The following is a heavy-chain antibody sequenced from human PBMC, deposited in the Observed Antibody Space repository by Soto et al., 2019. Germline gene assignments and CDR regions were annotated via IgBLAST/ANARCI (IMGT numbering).Heavy chain of an antibody. V-gene: IGHV3-48*03. CDR2: IGTSGKTI. D-gene: IGHD4-4*01. Sequence: EVQLVESGGGLVQAGGSLRLFCAVSGFTFSSYEMNWVRQAPGKGLEWVSYIGTSGKTIYYADSVRGRFTISRDNAKNYLYMQMNSLREEDKAVYCCARDPAIYSGKFDYGLDVWGRGTTVTVSS. J-gene: IGHJ6*02. CDR1: GFTFSSYE. CDR3: ARDPAIYSGKFDYGLDV.